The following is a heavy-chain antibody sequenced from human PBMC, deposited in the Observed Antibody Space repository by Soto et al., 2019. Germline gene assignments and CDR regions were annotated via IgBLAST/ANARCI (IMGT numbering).Heavy chain of an antibody. V-gene: IGHV1-46*01. CDR2: INPSGGIT. Sequence: QMQLVQSGAEVKRPGASVRVSCKSSGYTFTSFYIHWVRQAPGQGLEWMGIINPSGGITNFAQRFQARVTMTRDTSTNTPYMELSSLKSDDTAVYYCASSPAFSSSWYGIPPDPSHGMDVWGQGTTVTVS. J-gene: IGHJ6*02. D-gene: IGHD6-13*01. CDR1: GYTFTSFY. CDR3: ASSPAFSSSWYGIPPDPSHGMDV.